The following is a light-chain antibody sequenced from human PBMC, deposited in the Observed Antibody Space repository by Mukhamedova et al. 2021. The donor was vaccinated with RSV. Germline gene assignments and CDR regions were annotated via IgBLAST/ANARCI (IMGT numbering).Light chain of an antibody. CDR3: QQYNNWPL. J-gene: IGKJ3*01. Sequence: GSQSVSSNLAWYQQKPGQAPRLLIYGASTRATGIPARFSGSGSGTEFTLTISSLQSEDFAVYYCQQYNNWPLFGPGTKVDIK. V-gene: IGKV3-15*01. CDR2: GAS. CDR1: QSVSSN.